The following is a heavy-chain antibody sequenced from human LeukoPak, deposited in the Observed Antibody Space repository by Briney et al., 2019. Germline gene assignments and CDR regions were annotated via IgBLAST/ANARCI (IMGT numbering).Heavy chain of an antibody. Sequence: PGGSLRLSCAASGFTFSSYSMNWVRQAPGKGLEWVSSISSSSSYIYYADSVKGRFTISRDNSKNTLYLQMNSLRAEDTAVYYCVSVAQAAFDIWGQGTMVTVSS. D-gene: IGHD4-23*01. J-gene: IGHJ3*02. CDR2: ISSSSSYI. V-gene: IGHV3-21*01. CDR3: VSVAQAAFDI. CDR1: GFTFSSYS.